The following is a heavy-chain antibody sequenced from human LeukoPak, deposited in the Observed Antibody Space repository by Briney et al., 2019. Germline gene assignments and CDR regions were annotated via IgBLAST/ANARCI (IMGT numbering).Heavy chain of an antibody. J-gene: IGHJ4*02. Sequence: SETLSLTCTVSGGSISSSSYYWGWIRQPPGKGLEWIGSIYYSGSTYYNPSPKSRVTISVDTSKNQFSLKLSSVTAADTAVYYCARHVTVTSDFDYWGQGTLVTVSS. D-gene: IGHD4-17*01. CDR1: GGSISSSSYY. CDR2: IYYSGST. CDR3: ARHVTVTSDFDY. V-gene: IGHV4-39*01.